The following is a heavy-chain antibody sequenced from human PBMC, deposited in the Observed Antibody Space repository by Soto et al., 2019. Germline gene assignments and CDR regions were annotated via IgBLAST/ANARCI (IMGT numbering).Heavy chain of an antibody. D-gene: IGHD3-9*01. CDR3: ARQAKVRDWLLCFDY. Sequence: SETLSLTCTVSGGSISSSSYYWGWIRQPPGKGLEWIGSIYYSGSTYYNPSLKSRVTISVDTSKNQFSLKLSSVTAADTAVYYCARQAKVRDWLLCFDYWGQGTLVTVSS. J-gene: IGHJ4*02. V-gene: IGHV4-39*01. CDR2: IYYSGST. CDR1: GGSISSSSYY.